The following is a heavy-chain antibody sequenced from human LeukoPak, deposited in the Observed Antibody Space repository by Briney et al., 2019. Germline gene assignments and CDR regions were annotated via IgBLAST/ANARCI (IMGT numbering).Heavy chain of an antibody. CDR2: TSDSGAYT. CDR1: GLTFNASP. Sequence: GGSLRLSCAASGLTFNASPMSWVRQAPGKGLEWVSSTSDSGAYTFYTDSVKGRFTISRDNSKNTLYLQMNSLRAEDTAVYYCASRATHMVATKYWGQGTLVTVSS. V-gene: IGHV3-23*01. D-gene: IGHD5-12*01. CDR3: ASRATHMVATKY. J-gene: IGHJ4*02.